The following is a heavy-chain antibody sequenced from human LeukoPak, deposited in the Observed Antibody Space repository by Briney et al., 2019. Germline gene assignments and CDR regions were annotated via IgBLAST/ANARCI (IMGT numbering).Heavy chain of an antibody. V-gene: IGHV1-18*01. J-gene: IGHJ4*02. Sequence: ASVKVSCKASGYTFTNYGISWVRQAPGLGLEWMGWIGTYNGDTNYAQKLQGRVTMTTDTSASTAYMGLRSLRSDDTAVYYCAREGSSSSFDYWGQGTLVTVS. D-gene: IGHD6-6*01. CDR1: GYTFTNYG. CDR3: AREGSSSSFDY. CDR2: IGTYNGDT.